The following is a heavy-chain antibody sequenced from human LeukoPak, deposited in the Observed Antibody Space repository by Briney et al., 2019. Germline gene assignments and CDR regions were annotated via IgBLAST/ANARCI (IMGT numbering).Heavy chain of an antibody. CDR1: GGTFSSYA. CDR2: IIPIFGTA. CDR3: ARDRLVGHNSPGPNWFDP. V-gene: IGHV1-69*13. D-gene: IGHD1-1*01. Sequence: SVKVSCKASGGTFSSYAISWVRQAPGQGLEWMGGIIPIFGTANYAQKFQGRVTITADESTSTAYMELSSLRSENTAVYYCARDRLVGHNSPGPNWFDPWGQGTLVTVSS. J-gene: IGHJ5*02.